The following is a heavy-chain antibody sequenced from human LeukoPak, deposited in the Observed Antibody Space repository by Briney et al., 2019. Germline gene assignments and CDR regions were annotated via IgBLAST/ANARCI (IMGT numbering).Heavy chain of an antibody. CDR2: ISNDGSDT. CDR1: RFTFSSHW. Sequence: GGSLRLSCAPSRFTFSSHWMHWVRQAPGKGLVWVSRISNDGSDTTYADPVKGRFTISRDNAKNTLYLQMNTLRAEDTAVYYCARGYYGPDYWGQGTLVTVSS. D-gene: IGHD3-10*01. V-gene: IGHV3-74*01. J-gene: IGHJ4*02. CDR3: ARGYYGPDY.